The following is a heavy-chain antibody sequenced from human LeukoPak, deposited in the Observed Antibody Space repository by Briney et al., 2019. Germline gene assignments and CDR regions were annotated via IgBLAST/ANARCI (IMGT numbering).Heavy chain of an antibody. V-gene: IGHV3-11*04. D-gene: IGHD3-3*01. CDR2: ISSSGSTI. J-gene: IGHJ4*02. Sequence: GGSLRLSCAASGFTFSDYYMSWIRQAPGKGLEWVSYISSSGSTIYYADSVKGRFTISRDNAKNSLYLQMNSLRTEDTAVYYCARPYNFSSGYWNYWGQGTLVTVSS. CDR1: GFTFSDYY. CDR3: ARPYNFSSGYWNY.